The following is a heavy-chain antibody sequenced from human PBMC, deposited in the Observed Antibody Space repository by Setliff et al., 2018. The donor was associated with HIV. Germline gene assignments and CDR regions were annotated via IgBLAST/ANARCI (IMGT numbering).Heavy chain of an antibody. Sequence: GASVKVSCKASGYTFTNFYMHWVRQAPGQGLEWMGIINPGGGNTRYAQRFQGRVSMTRDTSTSTVYMELSSLRSEDMVVYSCVRPPPITMIVVVIVTGVYYYYMDVWGKGTTVTVSS. CDR3: VRPPPITMIVVVIVTGVYYYYMDV. CDR2: INPGGGNT. D-gene: IGHD3-22*01. CDR1: GYTFTNFY. V-gene: IGHV1-46*01. J-gene: IGHJ6*03.